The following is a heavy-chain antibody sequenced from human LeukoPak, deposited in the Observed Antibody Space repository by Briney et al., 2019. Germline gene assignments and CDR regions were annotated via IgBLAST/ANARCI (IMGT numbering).Heavy chain of an antibody. CDR2: ISSSGSTI. V-gene: IGHV3-48*03. D-gene: IGHD3-22*01. Sequence: GGSLRLSCAASGFTFSSYEMNWVRQAPGKGLEWVSYISSSGSTIYYADSVKGRFTISRDNAKNSLYLQMNSLRAEDTAVYYCARDARGGYYDSSGYYYWGQGTLVTVSS. CDR1: GFTFSSYE. CDR3: ARDARGGYYDSSGYYY. J-gene: IGHJ4*02.